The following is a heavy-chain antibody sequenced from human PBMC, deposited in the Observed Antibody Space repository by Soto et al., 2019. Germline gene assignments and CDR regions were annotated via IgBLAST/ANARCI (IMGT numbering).Heavy chain of an antibody. CDR1: GGSISSYY. Sequence: PSETLSLTCTVSGGSISSYYWSWIRQPPGKGLEWIGYIYYSGSTNYNPSLKSRVTISVDTSKNQFSLKLSSVTAADTAVYYCARDSAIAVAGDFDYWGQGTLVTVSS. J-gene: IGHJ4*02. CDR3: ARDSAIAVAGDFDY. D-gene: IGHD6-19*01. CDR2: IYYSGST. V-gene: IGHV4-59*13.